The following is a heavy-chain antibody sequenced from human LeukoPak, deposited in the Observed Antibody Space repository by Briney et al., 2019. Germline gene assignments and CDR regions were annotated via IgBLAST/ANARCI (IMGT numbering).Heavy chain of an antibody. CDR1: GYTFTSYG. J-gene: IGHJ4*02. V-gene: IGHV1-18*04. CDR3: ARVRITMVRGASDY. D-gene: IGHD3-10*01. Sequence: ASVKVSCTASGYTFTSYGISWVRQAPGQGLEWMGWISAYNGNTNYAQKLQGRVTMTTDTSTGTAYMELRSLRSDDTAVYYCARVRITMVRGASDYWGQGTLVTVSS. CDR2: ISAYNGNT.